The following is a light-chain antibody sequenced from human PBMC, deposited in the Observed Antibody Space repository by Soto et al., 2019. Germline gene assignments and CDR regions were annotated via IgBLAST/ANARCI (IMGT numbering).Light chain of an antibody. J-gene: IGKJ1*01. Sequence: EIVMTQSPATLSVSPGDRATLSCRASQSVANSFLAWYQQKPGQAPRLLIYGASTRATGIPARFSGGGSGTEFTLTISSLQSEDFAVYYCHQYDRWPRTFGQGTKVEIK. CDR1: QSVANSF. V-gene: IGKV3-15*01. CDR2: GAS. CDR3: HQYDRWPRT.